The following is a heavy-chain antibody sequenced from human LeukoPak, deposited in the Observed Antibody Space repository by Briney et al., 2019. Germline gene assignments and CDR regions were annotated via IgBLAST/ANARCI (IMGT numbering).Heavy chain of an antibody. V-gene: IGHV1-2*02. J-gene: IGHJ4*02. Sequence: GASVKVSCKTSGYTFTGYYMHWVRQAPGQGLEWMGWINPNSGGTNYAQKFQDRVTVTGDTSISTAYMELSRLTSDDTAVYYCARAPMIVVVFPPRLDYWGQGTLVTVSS. CDR2: INPNSGGT. CDR3: ARAPMIVVVFPPRLDY. D-gene: IGHD3-22*01. CDR1: GYTFTGYY.